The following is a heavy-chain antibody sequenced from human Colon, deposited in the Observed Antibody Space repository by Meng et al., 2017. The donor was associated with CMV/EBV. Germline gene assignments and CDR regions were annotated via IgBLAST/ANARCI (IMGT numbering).Heavy chain of an antibody. D-gene: IGHD1-1*01. Sequence: VNLVQSCGEEQAPCASVFVSCSSSGYNFTSYGINWVRQAPGQGLEWMGWISGSTGYTNRAQKFQGRVTMTTDTSTSTAYLALTSLTSNDTAVYYCARGRPNWSGVLDYWGQGTLVTVSS. V-gene: IGHV1-18*01. CDR2: ISGSTGYT. CDR1: GYNFTSYG. CDR3: ARGRPNWSGVLDY. J-gene: IGHJ4*02.